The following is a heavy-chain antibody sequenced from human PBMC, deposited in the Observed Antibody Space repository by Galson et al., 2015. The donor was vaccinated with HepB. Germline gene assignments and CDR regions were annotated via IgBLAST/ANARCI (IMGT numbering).Heavy chain of an antibody. Sequence: TLSLTCAVYGGSFSGYYWSWIRQPPGKGLEWIGEINHSGSTNYNPSLKSRVTISVDTSKNQFSLKLSSVTAAGTAVYYCARGRNYYDSSGYYYTRRPRGFDPWGQGTLVTVSS. J-gene: IGHJ5*02. CDR3: ARGRNYYDSSGYYYTRRPRGFDP. V-gene: IGHV4-34*01. CDR1: GGSFSGYY. D-gene: IGHD3-22*01. CDR2: INHSGST.